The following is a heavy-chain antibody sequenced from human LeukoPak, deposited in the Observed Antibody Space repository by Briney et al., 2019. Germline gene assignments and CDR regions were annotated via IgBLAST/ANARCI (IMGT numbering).Heavy chain of an antibody. Sequence: PSETLSLTCDVSGGSMVSYWWGWVRQPAGKGLEWIGRVYPTGSTRFNPSLKSRLTMSMDTSTNQFSMKLTSVTAAATAVYFCARQGYTVSYYFLDYWSQGTLVTVSS. V-gene: IGHV4-4*07. CDR3: ARQGYTVSYYFLDY. CDR1: GGSMVSYW. J-gene: IGHJ4*02. D-gene: IGHD1-26*01. CDR2: VYPTGST.